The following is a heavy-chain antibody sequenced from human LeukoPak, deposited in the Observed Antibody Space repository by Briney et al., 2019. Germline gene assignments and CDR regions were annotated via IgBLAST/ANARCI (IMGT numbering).Heavy chain of an antibody. J-gene: IGHJ4*02. CDR2: IYYSGST. CDR3: ARGVAVAGKHFDY. V-gene: IGHV4-39*01. Sequence: SETLSLTCTVSGGSISSSSYYWGWIRQPPGKGLEWIGSIYYSGSTYYNPSLKSRVTISVDTSKNQFSLKLSSVTVADTAVYYCARGVAVAGKHFDYWGQGTLVTVSS. CDR1: GGSISSSSYY. D-gene: IGHD6-19*01.